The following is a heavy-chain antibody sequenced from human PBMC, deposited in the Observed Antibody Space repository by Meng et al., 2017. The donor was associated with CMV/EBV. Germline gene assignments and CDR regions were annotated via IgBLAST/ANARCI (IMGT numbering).Heavy chain of an antibody. D-gene: IGHD4-17*01. CDR2: ISYDGSNK. CDR3: ARDIHGALDY. J-gene: IGHJ4*02. Sequence: GQLVGLGGGVGQPGGSLRLSCAASGFTFSSYAMPWVRQAPGKGLEWVAVISYDGSNKYYADSVKGRFTISRDNSKNTLYLQMNSLRAEDTAVYYCARDIHGALDYWGQGTLVTVSS. V-gene: IGHV3-30-3*01. CDR1: GFTFSSYA.